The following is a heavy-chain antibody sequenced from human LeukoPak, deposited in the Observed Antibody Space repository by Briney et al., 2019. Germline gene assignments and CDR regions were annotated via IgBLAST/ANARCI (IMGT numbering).Heavy chain of an antibody. CDR1: GFTFSDYY. CDR2: ISPSSSYT. D-gene: IGHD3-22*01. Sequence: GGSLRLSCAASGFTFSDYYLSWVRQAPGKGLEWVSFISPSSSYTNYADSVKGRFTISRDNAKNSPYLQMSSLRAEDTAVYYCARLWGGSSGYYYWGQGTLVTVSS. V-gene: IGHV3-11*03. J-gene: IGHJ4*02. CDR3: ARLWGGSSGYYY.